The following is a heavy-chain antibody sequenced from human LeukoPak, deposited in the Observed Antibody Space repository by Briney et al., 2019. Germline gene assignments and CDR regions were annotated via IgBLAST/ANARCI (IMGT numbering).Heavy chain of an antibody. D-gene: IGHD6-6*01. CDR1: GYTFTGYY. Sequence: ASVKVSCKASGYTFTGYYMHWVRQAPGQGPEWMGWINPNSGGTNYAQKSQGRVTMTRDTSISTAYMELSRLRSDDTAVYYCARGSIKNYYYYYMDVWGKGTTVTVSS. CDR2: INPNSGGT. CDR3: ARGSIKNYYYYYMDV. V-gene: IGHV1-2*02. J-gene: IGHJ6*03.